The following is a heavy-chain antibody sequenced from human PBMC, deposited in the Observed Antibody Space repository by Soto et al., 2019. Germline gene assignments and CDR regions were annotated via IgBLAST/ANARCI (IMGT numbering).Heavy chain of an antibody. D-gene: IGHD6-6*01. CDR1: GYTFTGFY. CDR2: INPNSGGT. J-gene: IGHJ5*02. V-gene: IGHV1-2*02. CDR3: AKDPEASYNWFDP. Sequence: QVQLVQSGGEVKKPGASVKVSCKASGYTFTGFYMHWVRQAPGQGLEWMGWINPNSGGTKYAQKFQVRVTMTRDKTISTAYMELSSLRSDDTAVYYCAKDPEASYNWFDPWGQGTLVTVSS.